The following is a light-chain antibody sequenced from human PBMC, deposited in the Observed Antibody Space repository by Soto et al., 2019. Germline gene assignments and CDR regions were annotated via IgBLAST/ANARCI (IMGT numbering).Light chain of an antibody. Sequence: QPVLTQSPSASASLGASVKLTCTQSSDHSNYIIAWHQQPPEKGPRYLMKVNSDGSHTKGNGIPDRFSGSSSGAERYLTISSLQSEDEAVYYCQTWGTGIRVFGGGTKLTVL. CDR2: VNSDGSH. CDR3: QTWGTGIRV. V-gene: IGLV4-69*01. J-gene: IGLJ3*02. CDR1: SDHSNYI.